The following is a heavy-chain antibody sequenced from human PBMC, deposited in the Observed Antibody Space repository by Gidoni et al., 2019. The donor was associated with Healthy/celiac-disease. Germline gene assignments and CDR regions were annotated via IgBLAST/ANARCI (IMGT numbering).Heavy chain of an antibody. J-gene: IGHJ4*02. CDR1: GFTFGDYA. D-gene: IGHD4-17*01. Sequence: EVQLVESGGGLVQPGRSLRLSCTASGFTFGDYAMSWFRQAPGKGLEWVGFIRSKAYGGTTEYAASVKGRFTISRDDSKSIAYLQMNSLKTEDTAVYYCTRDHYGGNSPPNDYWGQGTLVTVSS. CDR3: TRDHYGGNSPPNDY. V-gene: IGHV3-49*03. CDR2: IRSKAYGGTT.